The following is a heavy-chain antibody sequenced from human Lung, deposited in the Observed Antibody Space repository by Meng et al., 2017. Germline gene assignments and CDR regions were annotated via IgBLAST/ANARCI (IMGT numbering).Heavy chain of an antibody. V-gene: IGHV1-2*06. CDR3: ARDEDISAAGKLFGDY. Sequence: QVASVQAGAEGKKPGGSVKVSCKASGYTFPDYWLNWVRRAPGQGLEWMGRINPKSGDTHYAQRFQGRVTMTGDTSISTAYMELSGLRSDDTAMYYCARDEDISAAGKLFGDYWGQGTLVTVSS. CDR2: INPKSGDT. CDR1: GYTFPDYW. J-gene: IGHJ4*02. D-gene: IGHD6-13*01.